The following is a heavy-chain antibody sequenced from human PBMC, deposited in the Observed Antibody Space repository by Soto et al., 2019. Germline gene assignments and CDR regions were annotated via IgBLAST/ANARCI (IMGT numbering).Heavy chain of an antibody. D-gene: IGHD3-3*01. CDR3: ARENFGVVIHDAFDL. V-gene: IGHV4-31*03. CDR1: GGSVSSGSYY. J-gene: IGHJ3*01. Sequence: QVQLQESGPGLVRPSQTLSLTCTVSGGSVSSGSYYWNWIRQHPGKGLGWLGYIYDSETTYYNPSLKSRLTISVDTSKNQCSLKVTSVTPADTAVYYCARENFGVVIHDAFDLWGQGTMVTVSS. CDR2: IYDSETT.